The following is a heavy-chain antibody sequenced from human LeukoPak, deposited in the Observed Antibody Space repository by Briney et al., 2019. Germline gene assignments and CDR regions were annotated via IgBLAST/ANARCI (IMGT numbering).Heavy chain of an antibody. CDR2: LYSGGIT. V-gene: IGHV3-53*01. CDR3: AREKYDDSGPDAFDF. CDR1: GFTVGTNY. D-gene: IGHD3-22*01. J-gene: IGHJ3*01. Sequence: GGSVSLSCAVCGFTVGTNYMSWVRQAPGEGLEWGASLYSGGITLYADSVRGRFTTSRDNSKNTLYLQMSSLTAKDTAIYYCAREKYDDSGPDAFDFWGQGTMVTVSS.